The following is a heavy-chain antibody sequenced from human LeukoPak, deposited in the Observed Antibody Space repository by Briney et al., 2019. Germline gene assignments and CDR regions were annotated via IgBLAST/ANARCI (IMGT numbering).Heavy chain of an antibody. D-gene: IGHD1-1*01. V-gene: IGHV4-4*07. Sequence: SETLSLTCTVSGGSISSYYWSWIRQPAGKGLEWIGRIYTSGSTNYNPSLKSRVTMSVDTSKNQFSLKLSSVTAADTAVYYCARDLGYNWNDEEPYYYYGMDVWGQGTTVTVPS. CDR1: GGSISSYY. CDR2: IYTSGST. J-gene: IGHJ6*02. CDR3: ARDLGYNWNDEEPYYYYGMDV.